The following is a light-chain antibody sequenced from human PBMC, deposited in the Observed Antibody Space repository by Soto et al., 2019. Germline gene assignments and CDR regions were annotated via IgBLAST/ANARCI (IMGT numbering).Light chain of an antibody. CDR2: AAS. CDR3: QQYYSYPQT. Sequence: AILMTQSPSSLSASSGDRVTITCRASQGISSYLAWYQQKPGKAPKLLIYAASTLQSGVPSRFSGSGSGTDFTLTISCLQSEDFATYYCQQYYSYPQTFGQGTRLEI. V-gene: IGKV1-8*01. J-gene: IGKJ5*01. CDR1: QGISSY.